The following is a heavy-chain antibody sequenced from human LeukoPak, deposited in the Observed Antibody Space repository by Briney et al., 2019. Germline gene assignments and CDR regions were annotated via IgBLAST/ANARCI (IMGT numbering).Heavy chain of an antibody. J-gene: IGHJ4*02. CDR2: IKQDGSDK. V-gene: IGHV3-7*01. CDR1: GFTFTKYW. CDR3: ANHLACGSTSCPPFDY. Sequence: PGDSLRLSCAASGFTFTKYWMTWVRQAPGKGLEWVGNIKQDGSDKNYMDSVKGRFTISRDNTKNSVYLQMSSLRAEDTAVYYCANHLACGSTSCPPFDYWGQGTLVTVSS. D-gene: IGHD2-2*01.